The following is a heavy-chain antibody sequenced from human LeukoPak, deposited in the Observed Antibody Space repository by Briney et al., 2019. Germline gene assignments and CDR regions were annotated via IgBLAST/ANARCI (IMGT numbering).Heavy chain of an antibody. Sequence: SETLSLTCTVSGGSISSYQWSWIRQPPGKGLEWIGNIYDSGSANYNPSLKSRVVISVDTSKNQFSLNLTPVTAADTAVYYCAKVGVDYSGNVLKYFFDYWGQGTLVTVSS. CDR3: AKVGVDYSGNVLKYFFDY. CDR1: GGSISSYQ. J-gene: IGHJ4*02. CDR2: IYDSGSA. V-gene: IGHV4-59*01. D-gene: IGHD4-23*01.